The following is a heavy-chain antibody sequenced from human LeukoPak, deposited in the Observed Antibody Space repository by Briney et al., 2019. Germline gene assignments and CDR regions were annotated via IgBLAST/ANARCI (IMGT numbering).Heavy chain of an antibody. CDR2: IYYSGST. Sequence: PSETLSLTCTVSGGSISSSSYYWGWIRQPPGKGLEWIGSIYYSGSTYYNPSLKSRVTISVDTSKNQFSLKLSSVTAADTAVYYCAKEVGAIFRAFDIWGQGTMVTVSS. D-gene: IGHD1-26*01. J-gene: IGHJ3*02. CDR3: AKEVGAIFRAFDI. CDR1: GGSISSSSYY. V-gene: IGHV4-39*02.